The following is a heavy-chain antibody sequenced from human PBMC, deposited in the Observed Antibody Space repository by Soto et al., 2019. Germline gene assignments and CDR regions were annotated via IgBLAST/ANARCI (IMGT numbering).Heavy chain of an antibody. CDR3: VRISGNSAYYYYYGMDV. CDR1: GFSLNSTRMG. D-gene: IGHD6-25*01. V-gene: IGHV2-26*01. J-gene: IGHJ6*02. Sequence: QVTLKESGPALVKPTETLTLTCTVSGFSLNSTRMGVSWIRQPPGKALEWLAHIFSNAEKSYSTSLKSRLTISKDTSKSQVVLTMTNMDPVDTATYYCVRISGNSAYYYYYGMDVWGRGTTVTVSS. CDR2: IFSNAEK.